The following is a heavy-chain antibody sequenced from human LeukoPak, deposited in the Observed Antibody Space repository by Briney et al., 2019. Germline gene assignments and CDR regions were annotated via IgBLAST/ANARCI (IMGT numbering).Heavy chain of an antibody. CDR3: AREEWFGELHDAFDI. CDR1: GYTFTSSG. V-gene: IGHV1-3*01. J-gene: IGHJ3*02. D-gene: IGHD3-10*01. Sequence: RRAAARVSSMQPGYTFTSSGISSVPHTPGQRGECMGWVNAGNGNTKYTQKLQGTVTITRDTTASTAYMELCTLRSEDTAVYYSAREEWFGELHDAFDIWGQGTMAPVSS. CDR2: VNAGNGNT.